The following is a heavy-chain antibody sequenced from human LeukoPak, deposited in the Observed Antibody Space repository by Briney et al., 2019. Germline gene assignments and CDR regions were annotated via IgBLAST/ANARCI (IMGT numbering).Heavy chain of an antibody. J-gene: IGHJ6*02. D-gene: IGHD3-9*01. CDR1: GGTFSRYA. Sequence: SVKVSCKASGGTFSRYAISWVRQAPGQGLEWMGGIIPIFGTANRAQKFQGRVTITADESTSTAYMELSSLRSEDTAVYYCARLPLTGYSRGYYYGMDVWGQGTTVTVSS. CDR3: ARLPLTGYSRGYYYGMDV. V-gene: IGHV1-69*01. CDR2: IIPIFGTA.